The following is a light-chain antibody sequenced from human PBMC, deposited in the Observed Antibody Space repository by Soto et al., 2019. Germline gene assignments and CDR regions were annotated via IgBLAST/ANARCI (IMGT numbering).Light chain of an antibody. CDR2: GAS. CDR3: QQRHMWPIT. J-gene: IGKJ5*01. Sequence: EIVLTQSPATLSLSPGERATLSRRASQRVSSYLAWYQQKPGQAPRLLIYGASSRATGIPDRFSGSGSGTDFTLTISRLEPEDSAVYYCQQRHMWPITFGQGTRLEI. V-gene: IGKV3-11*01. CDR1: QRVSSY.